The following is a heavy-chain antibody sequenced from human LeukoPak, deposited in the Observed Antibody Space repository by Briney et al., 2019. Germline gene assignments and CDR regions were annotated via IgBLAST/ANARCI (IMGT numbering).Heavy chain of an antibody. J-gene: IGHJ4*02. CDR2: ISSSGSTI. CDR1: GFTFSSYG. Sequence: PGGSLRLSCAASGFTFSSYGMNWVRQAPGKGLEWVSYISSSGSTIYYANSVKGRFTISRDNAKNSLYLQMNSLRDEDTAVYYCARDPRGYSNGLDYFDYWGLGALVTVSS. D-gene: IGHD5-18*01. V-gene: IGHV3-48*03. CDR3: ARDPRGYSNGLDYFDY.